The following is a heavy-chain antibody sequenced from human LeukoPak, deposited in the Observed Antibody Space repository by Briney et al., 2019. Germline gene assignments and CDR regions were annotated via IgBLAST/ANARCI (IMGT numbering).Heavy chain of an antibody. V-gene: IGHV1-24*01. CDR2: FDPEDGET. CDR3: ATRPARYYYDSSGFFDY. D-gene: IGHD3-22*01. J-gene: IGHJ4*02. Sequence: GASVKVSCKASGYTFTSYGISWVRQAPGKGLEWMGGFDPEDGETIYAQKFQGRVTMTEDTSTDTAYMELSSLRSEDTAVYYCATRPARYYYDSSGFFDYWGQGTLVTVSS. CDR1: GYTFTSYG.